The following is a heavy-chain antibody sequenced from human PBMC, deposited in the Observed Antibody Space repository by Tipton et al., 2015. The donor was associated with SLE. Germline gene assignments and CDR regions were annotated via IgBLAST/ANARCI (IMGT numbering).Heavy chain of an antibody. V-gene: IGHV3-23*01. CDR3: AKELSFGDV. J-gene: IGHJ6*02. CDR2: ISGSGGST. CDR1: GGSISSGDYY. D-gene: IGHD2-15*01. Sequence: LSLTCTVSGGSISSGDYYWSWIRQPPGKGLEWVSAISGSGGSTYYADSVKGRFTISRDNSKNTLYLQMNSLRAEDTAVYYCAKELSFGDVWGQGTTVTVSS.